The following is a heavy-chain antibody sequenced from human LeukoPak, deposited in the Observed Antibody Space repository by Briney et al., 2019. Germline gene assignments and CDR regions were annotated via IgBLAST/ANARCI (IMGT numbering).Heavy chain of an antibody. J-gene: IGHJ4*02. CDR3: ARGRFDSSGYYFGPIYYFDY. CDR1: GGSFSGYY. CDR2: INHSGST. D-gene: IGHD3-22*01. V-gene: IGHV4-34*01. Sequence: PSETLSLTWAVYGGSFSGYYWSWIRQPPGKGLEWIGEINHSGSTNYNPSLKSRVTISVDTSKNQFSLKLSSVTAADTAVYYCARGRFDSSGYYFGPIYYFDYWGQGTLVTVSS.